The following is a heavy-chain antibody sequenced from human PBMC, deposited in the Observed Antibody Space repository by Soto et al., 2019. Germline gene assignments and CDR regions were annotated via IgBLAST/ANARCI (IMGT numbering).Heavy chain of an antibody. CDR1: GGSISSGGYY. Sequence: TLSLTCTVSGGSISSGGYYWSWIRQHPGKGLEWIGYIYYSGSTYYNPSLKSRVTISVDTSKNQFSLKLSSVTAADTAVYYCARVITPVGDLFDPWGQGTLVTVLL. D-gene: IGHD1-20*01. J-gene: IGHJ5*02. CDR3: ARVITPVGDLFDP. V-gene: IGHV4-31*03. CDR2: IYYSGST.